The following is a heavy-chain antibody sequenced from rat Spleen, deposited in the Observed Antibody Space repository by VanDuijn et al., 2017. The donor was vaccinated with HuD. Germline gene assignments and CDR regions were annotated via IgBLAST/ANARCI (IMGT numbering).Heavy chain of an antibody. Sequence: EVQLVESGGGLVQPGRSLKLSCVASGFTFSSFWMYWVRQAPGKGLEWVSSINTDGGGTYYPDSVKGRFTISRDNAKGTLYLQMDSLRSEDTATYYCARHPTYYGFDGDWLACWGQGTLVTVSS. CDR3: ARHPTYYGFDGDWLAC. CDR1: GFTFSSFW. J-gene: IGHJ3*01. D-gene: IGHD1-9*01. V-gene: IGHV5-58*01. CDR2: INTDGGGT.